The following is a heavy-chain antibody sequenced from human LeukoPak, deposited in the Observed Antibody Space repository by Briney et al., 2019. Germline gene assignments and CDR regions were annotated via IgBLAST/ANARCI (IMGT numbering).Heavy chain of an antibody. CDR1: GFTFSNYA. CDR2: SSGGGDST. J-gene: IGHJ4*02. Sequence: GGSLRLSCAASGFTFSNYAMSWVRQAPGKGLDWVSVSSGGGDSTFYADSVKGRFTISRDNSKNTLYLQMNSLRAEDTAVYYCAKETYGSGSYYFDYWGQGTLVTVSS. V-gene: IGHV3-23*01. CDR3: AKETYGSGSYYFDY. D-gene: IGHD3-10*01.